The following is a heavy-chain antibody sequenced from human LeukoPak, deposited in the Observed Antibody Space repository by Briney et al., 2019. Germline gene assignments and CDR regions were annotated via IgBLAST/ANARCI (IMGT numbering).Heavy chain of an antibody. D-gene: IGHD2-2*02. CDR3: AREDCSSTSCYTGY. J-gene: IGHJ4*02. CDR2: IYTSGST. CDR1: GGSISSGSYY. Sequence: SQTLSLTCTVSGGSISSGSYYWSWIRQPAGKGLEWIGRIYTSGSTNYNPSLKSRVTISVDTSKNQFSLKLSSVTAADTAVYYCAREDCSSTSCYTGYWGQGTLVTVSS. V-gene: IGHV4-61*02.